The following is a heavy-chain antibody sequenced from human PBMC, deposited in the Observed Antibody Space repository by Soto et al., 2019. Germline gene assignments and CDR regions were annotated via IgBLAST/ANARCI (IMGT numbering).Heavy chain of an antibody. CDR2: ISYSGST. V-gene: IGHV4-30-4*01. CDR1: GGSISSGNYY. J-gene: IGHJ5*02. CDR3: ARGADYGAKKNWFDP. D-gene: IGHD4-17*01. Sequence: SETLSLTCTVSGGSISSGNYYWSWIRQPPGKGLEWIGFISYSGSTYYSTSLKSRVTISVDTSKNQFSLKLSSVTAADTAVYYCARGADYGAKKNWFDPWGQGTLVTVSS.